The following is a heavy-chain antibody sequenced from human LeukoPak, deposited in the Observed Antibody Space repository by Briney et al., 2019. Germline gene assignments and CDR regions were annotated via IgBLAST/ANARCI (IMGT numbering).Heavy chain of an antibody. Sequence: GGSLRLSCAASGFTFSSYAMNWVRQAPGKGLEWVSAISGSGGSTYYADSVKGRFTISRDNSKNTLYLQMNSLRAEDTAVYYCAKAQAIAVAGTGWFDPWGQGTLVTVSS. CDR1: GFTFSSYA. CDR3: AKAQAIAVAGTGWFDP. V-gene: IGHV3-23*01. CDR2: ISGSGGST. J-gene: IGHJ5*02. D-gene: IGHD6-19*01.